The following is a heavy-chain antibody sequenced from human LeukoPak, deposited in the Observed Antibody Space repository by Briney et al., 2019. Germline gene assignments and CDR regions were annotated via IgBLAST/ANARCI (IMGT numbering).Heavy chain of an antibody. CDR1: GGSISSYY. CDR2: IYYSGST. J-gene: IGHJ4*02. CDR3: ATDMSGRIDY. D-gene: IGHD2-8*02. Sequence: SETLSLTCTVPGGSISSYYWSWIRQPPGKGLEWIGYIYYSGSTNYNPSLKSRVTISEDTSKNQFSLKLSSVTAADTAVYYCATDMSGRIDYWGQGTLVTVSS. V-gene: IGHV4-59*01.